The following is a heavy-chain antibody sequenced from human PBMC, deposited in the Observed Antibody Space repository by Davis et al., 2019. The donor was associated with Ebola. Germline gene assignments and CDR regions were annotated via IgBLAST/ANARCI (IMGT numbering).Heavy chain of an antibody. V-gene: IGHV1-2*04. CDR2: INPNSGGT. Sequence: ASVKVSCKASGYIFTSYAMHWVRQAPGQGLEWMGWINPNSGGTNYAQKFQGWVTMTRDTSISTAYMELSRLRSDDTAVYYCARGGATGTQGVYYYYGMDVWGQGTTVTVSS. D-gene: IGHD1-1*01. J-gene: IGHJ6*02. CDR1: GYIFTSYA. CDR3: ARGGATGTQGVYYYYGMDV.